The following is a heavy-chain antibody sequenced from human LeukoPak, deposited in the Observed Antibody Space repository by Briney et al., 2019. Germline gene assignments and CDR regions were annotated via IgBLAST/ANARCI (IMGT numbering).Heavy chain of an antibody. CDR1: GFTFSSYS. V-gene: IGHV3-48*04. J-gene: IGHJ6*03. Sequence: GGSLRLSCAASGFTFSSYSMYWVRQAPGKGLEWVSYISSSSSTIYYADSVKGRFTISRDNAKNSLYLQMNSLRAEDTAVYYCARDRQYDFWSGYYYYYYMDVWGKGTTVTVSS. CDR3: ARDRQYDFWSGYYYYYYMDV. CDR2: ISSSSSTI. D-gene: IGHD3-3*01.